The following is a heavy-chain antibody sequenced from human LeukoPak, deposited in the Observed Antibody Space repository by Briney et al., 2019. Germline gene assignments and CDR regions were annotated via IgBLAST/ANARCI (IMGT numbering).Heavy chain of an antibody. V-gene: IGHV3-23*01. CDR1: GFTFSSYA. CDR2: ISGSGGST. Sequence: GGSLRLSCAVAGFTFSSYAMSWVRQALGKGPEWVSTISGSGGSTYYADSVKGRFTVSRDNSKNTLYLQMNSLRAEDTAVYYCAKTSYGSGSYYPDYWGQGTLVTVSS. J-gene: IGHJ4*02. D-gene: IGHD3-10*01. CDR3: AKTSYGSGSYYPDY.